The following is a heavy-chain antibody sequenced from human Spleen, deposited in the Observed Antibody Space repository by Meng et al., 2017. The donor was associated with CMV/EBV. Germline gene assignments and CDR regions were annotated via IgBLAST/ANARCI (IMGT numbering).Heavy chain of an antibody. Sequence: GESLKISCAASEFIFSDYWMSWVRQAPGKGLQWVANVKQDGSEKYYVDSVKGRFTISRDNAKNSLFLQMDSLRAEDTAVYYCARDSRGSGWYDGGMDVWGQGTTVTVSS. CDR1: EFIFSDYW. CDR3: ARDSRGSGWYDGGMDV. J-gene: IGHJ6*02. V-gene: IGHV3-7*01. D-gene: IGHD6-19*01. CDR2: VKQDGSEK.